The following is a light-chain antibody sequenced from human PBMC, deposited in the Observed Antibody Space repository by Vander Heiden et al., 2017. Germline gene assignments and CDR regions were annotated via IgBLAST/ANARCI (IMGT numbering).Light chain of an antibody. Sequence: DIQMTQSPSSLSASVGDRVTITCQASQDISNYLNWYQQKPGKAPKLLIYDASNLETGVPSRFSGSGSGTDFTFTISSLQPEDIARYYCQQDDNLPPTFGQGTKVEIK. CDR3: QQDDNLPPT. CDR2: DAS. V-gene: IGKV1-33*01. J-gene: IGKJ1*01. CDR1: QDISNY.